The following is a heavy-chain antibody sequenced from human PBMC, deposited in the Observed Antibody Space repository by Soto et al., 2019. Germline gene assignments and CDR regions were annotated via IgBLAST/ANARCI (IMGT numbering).Heavy chain of an antibody. CDR1: AYTFTSYD. CDR2: INPSGGST. CDR3: ARDMAHYDILTGYDASEYNWFDP. Sequence: ASVKLSCKASAYTFTSYDMHCVRQAPGQGLEWMGIINPSGGSTSYAQKFQGRVTMTRDTSTSTVYMELSSLRSEDTAVYYCARDMAHYDILTGYDASEYNWFDPWGQGTQVTVSS. V-gene: IGHV1-46*01. D-gene: IGHD3-9*01. J-gene: IGHJ5*02.